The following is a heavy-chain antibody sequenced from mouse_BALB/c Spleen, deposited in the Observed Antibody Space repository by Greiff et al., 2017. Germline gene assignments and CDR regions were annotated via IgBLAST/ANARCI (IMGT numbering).Heavy chain of an antibody. J-gene: IGHJ4*01. CDR3: ASYGKGYAMDY. CDR1: GFTFSSYY. CDR2: INSNGGST. D-gene: IGHD2-1*01. Sequence: DVKLVESGGGLVKPGGSLKLSCAASGFTFSSYYMSWVRQTPEKRLELVAAINSNGGSTYYPETVKGRFTISRDNAKNTLYLQMSSLKSEDTALYYCASYGKGYAMDYWGQGTSVTVSS. V-gene: IGHV5-6-2*01.